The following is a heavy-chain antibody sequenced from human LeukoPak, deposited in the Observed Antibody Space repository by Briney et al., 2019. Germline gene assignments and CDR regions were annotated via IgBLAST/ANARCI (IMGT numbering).Heavy chain of an antibody. CDR1: GFAFSNYG. CDR2: IWYDGTNE. J-gene: IGHJ4*02. D-gene: IGHD2-15*01. CDR3: AKDSPCSGGSCYSWLFDY. Sequence: GRSLRLSCAASGFAFSNYGMHWVRQAPGKGLEWVALIWYDGTNENYADSVKGRFTISRDNSRNTLYLQLNSLRAEDTAVYYCAKDSPCSGGSCYSWLFDYWGQGTLVTVSS. V-gene: IGHV3-33*06.